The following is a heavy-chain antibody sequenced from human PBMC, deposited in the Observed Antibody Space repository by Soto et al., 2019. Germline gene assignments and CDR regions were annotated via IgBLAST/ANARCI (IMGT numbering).Heavy chain of an antibody. CDR1: GFTFSSYS. V-gene: IGHV3-21*01. Sequence: EVQLVESGGGLVKPGGSLRLSCAASGFTFSSYSMNWVRQAPGKGLEWVSSISSSSSYIYYADSVKGRFTISRDNAKNSLYLQMNSLRDEDTAVYYCAREIDSGGHNWFDPWGQGTLVTVSS. CDR3: AREIDSGGHNWFDP. D-gene: IGHD3-16*01. CDR2: ISSSSSYI. J-gene: IGHJ5*02.